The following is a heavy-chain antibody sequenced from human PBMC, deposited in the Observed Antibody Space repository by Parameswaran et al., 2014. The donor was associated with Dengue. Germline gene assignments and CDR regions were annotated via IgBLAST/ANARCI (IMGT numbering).Heavy chain of an antibody. D-gene: IGHD3-9*01. J-gene: IGHJ4*02. CDR2: ISWNSGSI. V-gene: IGHV3-9*01. CDR3: AKVTNPFDSPSVFDY. Sequence: PGKGLEWVSGISWNSGSIGYADSVKGRFTISRDNAKNSLYLQMNSLRAEDTALYYCAKVTNPFDSPSVFDYWGQGTLVTVSS.